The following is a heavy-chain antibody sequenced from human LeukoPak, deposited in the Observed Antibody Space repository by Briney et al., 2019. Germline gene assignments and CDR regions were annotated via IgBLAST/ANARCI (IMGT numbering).Heavy chain of an antibody. CDR2: INHSGST. CDR1: GGSFSGYY. V-gene: IGHV4-34*01. J-gene: IGHJ4*02. Sequence: SETLSLTCAVYGGSFSGYYWSWIRQPPGKGLEWIGEINHSGSTNYHPSLKSRVTISVDTSKNQFSLKLSSVTAADTAVYYCARGPHYDYVWGSYRKGQRGLHYFDYWGQGTLVTVSS. D-gene: IGHD3-16*02. CDR3: ARGPHYDYVWGSYRKGQRGLHYFDY.